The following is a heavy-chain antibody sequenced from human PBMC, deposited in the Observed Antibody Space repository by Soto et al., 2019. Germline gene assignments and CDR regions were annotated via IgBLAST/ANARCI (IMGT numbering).Heavy chain of an antibody. V-gene: IGHV3-21*01. J-gene: IGHJ6*02. CDR3: ARHCSSTSCYTRGYYYYGMDV. Sequence: LRLSCAASGFTFSSYSMNWVRQAPGKGLEWVSSISSSSSYIYYADSVKGRFTISRDNAKNSLYLQMNSLRAEDTAVYYCARHCSSTSCYTRGYYYYGMDVWGQGTTVTVSS. D-gene: IGHD2-2*02. CDR2: ISSSSSYI. CDR1: GFTFSSYS.